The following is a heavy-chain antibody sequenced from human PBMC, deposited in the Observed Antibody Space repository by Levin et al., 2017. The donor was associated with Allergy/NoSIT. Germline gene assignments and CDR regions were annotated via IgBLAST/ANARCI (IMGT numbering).Heavy chain of an antibody. CDR1: GFTFSSYA. CDR2: ISYDGSNK. J-gene: IGHJ4*02. Sequence: GGSLRLSCAASGFTFSSYAMHWVRQAPGKGLEWVAVISYDGSNKYYADSVKGRFTISRDNSKNTLYLQMNSLRAEDTAVYYCARDSNRGYSYGYLSHFDYWGQGTLVTVSS. V-gene: IGHV3-30-3*01. CDR3: ARDSNRGYSYGYLSHFDY. D-gene: IGHD5-18*01.